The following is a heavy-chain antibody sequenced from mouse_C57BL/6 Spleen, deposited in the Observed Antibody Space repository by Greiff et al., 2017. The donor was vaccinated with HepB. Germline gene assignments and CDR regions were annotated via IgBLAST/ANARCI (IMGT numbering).Heavy chain of an antibody. V-gene: IGHV1-82*01. CDR1: GYAFSSSW. Sequence: VQLVESGPELVKPGASVKISCKASGYAFSSSWMNWVKQRPGKGLEWIGRIYPGDGDTNYNGKFKGKATLTADKSSSTAYMQLSSLTSEDSAVYFCARSYYGSSSGDYWGQGTTLTVSS. D-gene: IGHD1-1*01. CDR2: IYPGDGDT. CDR3: ARSYYGSSSGDY. J-gene: IGHJ2*01.